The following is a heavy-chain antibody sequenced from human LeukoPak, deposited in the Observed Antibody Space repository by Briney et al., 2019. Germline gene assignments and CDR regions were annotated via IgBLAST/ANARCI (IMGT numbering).Heavy chain of an antibody. D-gene: IGHD2-2*03. J-gene: IGHJ4*02. Sequence: PSETLSLTCTVSGGSISSYYWSWIRQPAGKGLEWIGRVYTTGSTNYNPSLKSRVTMSVDTSKNQFSLELSSVTAADTAVYYCARGWIDGLDYWGQGTLVTVSS. CDR2: VYTTGST. V-gene: IGHV4-4*07. CDR3: ARGWIDGLDY. CDR1: GGSISSYY.